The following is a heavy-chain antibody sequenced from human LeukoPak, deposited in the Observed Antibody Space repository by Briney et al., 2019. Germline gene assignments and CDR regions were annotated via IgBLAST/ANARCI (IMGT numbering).Heavy chain of an antibody. CDR1: GFTFSNAW. J-gene: IGHJ4*02. CDR2: IKSKTAGGTT. CDR3: TTERKDNWNPSRPASWDY. Sequence: PGGSLRLSCAASGFTFSNAWMSLVRQAPGKGLEWVGRIKSKTAGGTTDYAAPVKGRFTISRDDSTNTLYLQMNSLETEDTAVYYCTTERKDNWNPSRPASWDYWGQGTLVTVSS. V-gene: IGHV3-15*01. D-gene: IGHD1-20*01.